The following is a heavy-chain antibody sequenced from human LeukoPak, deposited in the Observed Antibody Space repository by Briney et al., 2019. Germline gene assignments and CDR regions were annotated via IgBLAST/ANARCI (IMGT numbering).Heavy chain of an antibody. CDR2: FDPEDGET. CDR3: ATENDDGGGTIAFDI. V-gene: IGHV1-24*01. D-gene: IGHD1-1*01. Sequence: ASVKVTCKVSGYTLTELSMHWVRQAPGKGLEWMGGFDPEDGETIYAQKFQGRVTMTEDTSTDTAYMELSSLRSEDTAVYYCATENDDGGGTIAFDIWGQGTMVTVSS. J-gene: IGHJ3*02. CDR1: GYTLTELS.